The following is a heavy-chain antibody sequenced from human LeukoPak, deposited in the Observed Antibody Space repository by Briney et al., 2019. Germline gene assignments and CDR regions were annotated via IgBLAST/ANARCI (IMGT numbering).Heavy chain of an antibody. CDR2: IMTVGREN. CDR1: GLTFSSYW. J-gene: IGHJ4*02. D-gene: IGHD3-22*01. Sequence: GGSLRLSCAASGLTFSSYWMSWVRQAPGEGLEWVASIMTVGRENYYVDSVKGRFTISTDNAKNLLYLQMNSLRAEDTAVYYCVRGGGYYEDFDYWGQGTLVTVSS. V-gene: IGHV3-7*01. CDR3: VRGGGYYEDFDY.